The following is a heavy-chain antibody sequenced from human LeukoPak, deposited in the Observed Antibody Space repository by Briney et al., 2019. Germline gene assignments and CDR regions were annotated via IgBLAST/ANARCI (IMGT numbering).Heavy chain of an antibody. CDR2: IYSGGST. D-gene: IGHD6-19*01. J-gene: IGHJ4*02. CDR1: GFTVSSNY. Sequence: GGSLRLSCAASGFTVSSNYMSWVRQAPGKGLEWVSVIYSGGSTYCADSVKGRFTISRDNSKNTLYLQMNSLRAEDTAVYYCARDRGGWYYFDYWGQGTLVTVSS. CDR3: ARDRGGWYYFDY. V-gene: IGHV3-53*01.